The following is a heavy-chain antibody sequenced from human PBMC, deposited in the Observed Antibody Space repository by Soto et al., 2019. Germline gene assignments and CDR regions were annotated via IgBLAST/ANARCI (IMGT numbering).Heavy chain of an antibody. Sequence: QVQLVESGGGVVQPGRSLRLSCAASGFTFSSYGMHWVRQAPGKGLEWVAVISYHGINKYYADSVKGRFTISRDNSNNMLFLQISSLRPEDTAVYYCAKYADYAVHGDWFDPRRQGTLVTASS. CDR2: ISYHGINK. CDR1: GFTFSSYG. D-gene: IGHD2-2*01. J-gene: IGHJ5*02. CDR3: AKYADYAVHGDWFDP. V-gene: IGHV3-30*18.